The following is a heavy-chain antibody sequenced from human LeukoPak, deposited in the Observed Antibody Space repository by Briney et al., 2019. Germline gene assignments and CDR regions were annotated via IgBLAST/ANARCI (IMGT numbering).Heavy chain of an antibody. CDR1: GGSISSGSYY. J-gene: IGHJ4*02. CDR2: IFHSGTT. D-gene: IGHD5-24*01. Sequence: SETLSLTCTVSGGSISSGSYYWSWIRQPAGKGLGWIGYIFHSGTTNYNPSLKSRPTIYVDTSKNQFSLELSSVTAADTAVYYCATVGGLQIDYWGQGTLVTVSS. V-gene: IGHV4-61*10. CDR3: ATVGGLQIDY.